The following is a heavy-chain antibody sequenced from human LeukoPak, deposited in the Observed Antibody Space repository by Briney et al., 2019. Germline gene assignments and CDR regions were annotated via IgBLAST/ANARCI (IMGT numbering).Heavy chain of an antibody. CDR1: GGSISSYY. V-gene: IGHV4-59*12. Sequence: SETLSLTCTVSGGSISSYYWSWIRQPPGRGLEWIGYIYYTGNTNYNPSLKSRVTISVDTSKNQFSLKLSSVTAADTAVYYCASPGGSSGWSNWFDPWGQGTLVTVSS. J-gene: IGHJ5*02. CDR2: IYYTGNT. D-gene: IGHD6-19*01. CDR3: ASPGGSSGWSNWFDP.